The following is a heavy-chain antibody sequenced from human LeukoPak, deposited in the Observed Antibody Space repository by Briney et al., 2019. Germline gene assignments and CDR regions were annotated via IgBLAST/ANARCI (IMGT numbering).Heavy chain of an antibody. Sequence: GGSLRLSCEVSDFAFSNFWMTWVRQAPGKGLEWVVNIRQDGSEKYYVDSVKGRFTISRDNAKNSLYLQMNSVRAEDTAVYYCVRDFRFLDDYWGQGTLVSVSS. D-gene: IGHD3-3*01. J-gene: IGHJ4*02. CDR2: IRQDGSEK. V-gene: IGHV3-7*01. CDR1: DFAFSNFW. CDR3: VRDFRFLDDY.